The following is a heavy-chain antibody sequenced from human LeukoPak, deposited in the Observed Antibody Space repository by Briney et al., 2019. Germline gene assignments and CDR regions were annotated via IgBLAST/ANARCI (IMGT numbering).Heavy chain of an antibody. CDR3: ARSDGGGVSWYFDL. J-gene: IGHJ2*01. CDR1: GFTFANYW. CDR2: IYPFDSDT. V-gene: IGHV5-51*01. D-gene: IGHD3-3*01. Sequence: GESLKISCKGSGFTFANYWIGWVRQMPGKGLEWMGIIYPFDSDTRYSPSFQGQVIISADKSISAAYLQWSSMKASDTAMYYCARSDGGGVSWYFDLWGRGTLVTVSS.